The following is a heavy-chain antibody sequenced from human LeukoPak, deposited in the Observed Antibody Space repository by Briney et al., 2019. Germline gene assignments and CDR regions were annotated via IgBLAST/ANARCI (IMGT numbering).Heavy chain of an antibody. CDR1: GGSISSGSYY. D-gene: IGHD2-15*01. Sequence: PSETLSLTCTVSGGSISSGSYYWSWIRQPAGKGLEWIGRIYTSGSTNYNPSLKSRVTISVDTSKNQFSLKLSSVTAADTAVYYCARGYCSGGSCYSLDYWGQGTLVTVSS. CDR2: IYTSGST. J-gene: IGHJ4*02. CDR3: ARGYCSGGSCYSLDY. V-gene: IGHV4-61*02.